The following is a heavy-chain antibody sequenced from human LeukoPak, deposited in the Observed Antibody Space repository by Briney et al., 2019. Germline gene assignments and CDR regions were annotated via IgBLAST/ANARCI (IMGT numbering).Heavy chain of an antibody. CDR1: DGSISSSSYY. Sequence: SETLSLTCTVSDGSISSSSYYWGWIRQPPGKGLEWIGEINHSGSTNYNPSLKSRVTISVDTSKNQFSLKLSSVTAADTAVYYCARVPGSRGIAVVGAFDIWGQGTMVTVSS. D-gene: IGHD6-19*01. V-gene: IGHV4-39*07. CDR2: INHSGST. CDR3: ARVPGSRGIAVVGAFDI. J-gene: IGHJ3*02.